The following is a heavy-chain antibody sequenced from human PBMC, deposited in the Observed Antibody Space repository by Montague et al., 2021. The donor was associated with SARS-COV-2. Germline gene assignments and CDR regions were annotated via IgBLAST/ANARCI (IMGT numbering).Heavy chain of an antibody. V-gene: IGHV3-30*04. CDR2: ISDDGTNK. CDR3: ARDGHRRLSIEGRFDP. CDR1: GFTFRSYA. Sequence: SLRLSCAASGFTFRSYAMHWVRQTPGKGLEWVASISDDGTNKFYVDSVKGRFTISRDNSKNSLYLQMNSLRADDTAVHYCARDGHRRLSIEGRFDPWGQGTLVTVSS. J-gene: IGHJ5*02. D-gene: IGHD6-6*01.